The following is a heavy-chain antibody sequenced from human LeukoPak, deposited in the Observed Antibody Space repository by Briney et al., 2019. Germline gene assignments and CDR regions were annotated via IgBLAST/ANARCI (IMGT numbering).Heavy chain of an antibody. CDR3: ARAVGAMSWGDFDY. V-gene: IGHV3-11*01. Sequence: GGSLRLSCAASGFTFSDYYMSWIRQAPGKGLEWVSYITSSGRTMYHADSVTGRFTIFRDNAKNSLYLQMNGLRAEDTAVYYCARAVGAMSWGDFDYWGQGTLVTVSS. CDR1: GFTFSDYY. CDR2: ITSSGRTM. D-gene: IGHD1-26*01. J-gene: IGHJ4*02.